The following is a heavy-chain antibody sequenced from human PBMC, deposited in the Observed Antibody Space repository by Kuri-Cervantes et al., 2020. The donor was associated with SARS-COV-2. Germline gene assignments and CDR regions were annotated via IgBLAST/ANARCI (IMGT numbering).Heavy chain of an antibody. CDR3: ASNDYGDYYYYGMDV. CDR1: GFTFSSYA. Sequence: LSLTCGASGFTFSSYAMSWVRQAPGKGLEWVSAISGSGGSTYYADSVKGRFTISRDNSKNTLYLQMNSLRAEDTAVYYCASNDYGDYYYYGMDVWGQGTTVTVSS. CDR2: ISGSGGST. J-gene: IGHJ6*02. D-gene: IGHD4-17*01. V-gene: IGHV3-23*01.